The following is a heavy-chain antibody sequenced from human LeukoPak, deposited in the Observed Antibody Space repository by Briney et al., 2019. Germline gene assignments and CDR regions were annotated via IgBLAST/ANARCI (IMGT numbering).Heavy chain of an antibody. Sequence: GASVKVSCKAFGYTFSNYYIHWVRKTPGQGLEWMGISDPGGDSTGYALKFQGRVTMTRDTSTNTVYMELSSLRSDDTAIYYCARGEGLQMIVVPFGIWGQGTMVTVSS. CDR1: GYTFSNYY. V-gene: IGHV1-46*01. J-gene: IGHJ3*02. CDR3: ARGEGLQMIVVPFGI. D-gene: IGHD3-22*01. CDR2: SDPGGDST.